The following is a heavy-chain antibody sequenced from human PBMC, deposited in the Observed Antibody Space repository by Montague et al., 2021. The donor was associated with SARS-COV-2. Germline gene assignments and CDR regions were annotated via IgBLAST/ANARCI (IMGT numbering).Heavy chain of an antibody. CDR1: GGSISSSRYY. Sequence: SETLSLTCTVSGGSISSSRYYWGWIRQPPGKGLEWIGNISYSGSTYYNPSLKSRVTISVDTSKNQFSLKLSSVTAADTAVYYCARQKMGSVTIFGGVRHDRWFDPWGQGTLVTVSS. CDR2: ISYSGST. CDR3: ARQKMGSVTIFGGVRHDRWFDP. V-gene: IGHV4-39*01. D-gene: IGHD3-3*01. J-gene: IGHJ5*02.